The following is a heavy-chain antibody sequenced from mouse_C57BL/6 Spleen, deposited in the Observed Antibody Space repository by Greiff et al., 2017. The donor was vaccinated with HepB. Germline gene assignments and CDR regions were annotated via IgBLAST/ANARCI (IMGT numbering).Heavy chain of an antibody. CDR3: ARHEGYFDV. J-gene: IGHJ1*01. V-gene: IGHV5-6*01. CDR2: ISSGGSYT. Sequence: EVMLVESGGDLVKPGGSLKLSCAASGFTFSSYGMSWVRQTPDKRLEWVATISSGGSYTYYPDSVKGRFTISRDNAKNTLYLQMSSLKSGDTAVYYCARHEGYFDVWGAGATVTVSS. CDR1: GFTFSSYG.